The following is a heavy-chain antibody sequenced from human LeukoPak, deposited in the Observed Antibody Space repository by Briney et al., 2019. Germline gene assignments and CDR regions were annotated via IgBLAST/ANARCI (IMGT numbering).Heavy chain of an antibody. V-gene: IGHV3-7*01. D-gene: IGHD2-15*01. Sequence: GGSLRHSCAASGFTFSHYWMSWVRQAPGKGLEWVAYIKKTGSETYYVDSVKGRFTITRDNTRNSLFLQMYNLRVEDTAVYFCAREDGYCSGGDCYSYFDSWGQGTLVTVSS. CDR3: AREDGYCSGGDCYSYFDS. CDR2: IKKTGSET. CDR1: GFTFSHYW. J-gene: IGHJ4*02.